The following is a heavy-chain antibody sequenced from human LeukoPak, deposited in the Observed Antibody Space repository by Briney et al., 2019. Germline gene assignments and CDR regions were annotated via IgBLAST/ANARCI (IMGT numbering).Heavy chain of an antibody. J-gene: IGHJ3*01. CDR2: ISKSGGHT. Sequence: GGSLRLSRAVSGLTFDDYAMSWVRQAPGRGLEWVSAISKSGGHTYYTPSAKGRFTIYRDNSKNTQYLQMNSLRAEDTAVYYCAGYTVVSSPGAFDLWGQGTMVTVSS. D-gene: IGHD2-21*01. CDR3: AGYTVVSSPGAFDL. V-gene: IGHV3-23*01. CDR1: GLTFDDYA.